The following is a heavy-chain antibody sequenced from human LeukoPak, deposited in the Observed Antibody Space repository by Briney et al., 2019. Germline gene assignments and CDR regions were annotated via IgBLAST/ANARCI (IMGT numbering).Heavy chain of an antibody. D-gene: IGHD6-19*01. CDR3: ARGGIQVSGIDEFDY. V-gene: IGHV3-13*01. J-gene: IGHJ4*02. CDR1: GFTFIGYD. Sequence: GGSLRLSCADSGFTFIGYDMHWVRQVIGKGLERVSAIGIRGDTHYSGSVKGRFTISRENAESSLYLQMNSLRAEDTAVYYCARGGIQVSGIDEFDYWGQGTLVTVSS. CDR2: IGIRGDT.